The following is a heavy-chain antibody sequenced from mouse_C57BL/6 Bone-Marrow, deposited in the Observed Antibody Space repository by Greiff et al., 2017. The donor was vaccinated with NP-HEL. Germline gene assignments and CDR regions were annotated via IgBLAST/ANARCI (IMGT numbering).Heavy chain of an antibody. CDR3: ARRITTVVADY. J-gene: IGHJ2*01. D-gene: IGHD1-1*01. Sequence: QVQLQQSGAELVRPGTSVKLSCKASGYTFTSYWMHWVKQRPGQGLEWIGVIDPSDSYTNYNQKFKGKATLTVDTSSSTAYMQLSSLTSEDSAVYYCARRITTVVADYWGQGTTLTVSS. V-gene: IGHV1-59*01. CDR1: GYTFTSYW. CDR2: IDPSDSYT.